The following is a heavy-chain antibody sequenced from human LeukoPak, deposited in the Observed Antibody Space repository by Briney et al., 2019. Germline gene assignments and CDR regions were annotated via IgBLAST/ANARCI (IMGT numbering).Heavy chain of an antibody. Sequence: SVKVTFKASGYTFTGYYMHWLRQAPAQGLEWMGLINPNSGGTNYAQKFQGRVTMTRDTSIRTAYMELSRLRSEDTAVYYCARQPATTTRIAAAADYPDYWGQGTLVTVSS. J-gene: IGHJ4*02. CDR3: ARQPATTTRIAAAADYPDY. CDR1: GYTFTGYY. CDR2: INPNSGGT. V-gene: IGHV1-2*02. D-gene: IGHD6-13*01.